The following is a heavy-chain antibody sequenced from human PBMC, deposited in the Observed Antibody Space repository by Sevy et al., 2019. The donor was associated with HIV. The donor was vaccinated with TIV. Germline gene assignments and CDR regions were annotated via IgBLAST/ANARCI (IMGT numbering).Heavy chain of an antibody. Sequence: GGSLRLSCAASGFTFSTYAMNWVRQAPGKGLEWVSSISNGGSGGSTDYADSVRGRFTISRDNSKNTFYLQVNSLRVEDTAVYYCAREGETSGHAGAFDIWGQGTMVTVSS. J-gene: IGHJ3*02. V-gene: IGHV3-23*01. CDR2: ISNGGSGGST. D-gene: IGHD1-26*01. CDR3: AREGETSGHAGAFDI. CDR1: GFTFSTYA.